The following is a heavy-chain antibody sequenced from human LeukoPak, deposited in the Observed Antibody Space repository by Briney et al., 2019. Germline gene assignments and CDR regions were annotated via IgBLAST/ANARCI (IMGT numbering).Heavy chain of an antibody. CDR1: GGSISSHY. V-gene: IGHV4-59*11. J-gene: IGHJ6*03. Sequence: SETLSLTCTVSGGSISSHYWGWIRQPPGKGLEWIGYIYYSGSTNYNPSLKSRVTIPVDTSKNQFSLKLSSVTAADTAVYYCARAAGKEGYYYYYYYMDVWGKGTTVTVSS. D-gene: IGHD6-13*01. CDR2: IYYSGST. CDR3: ARAAGKEGYYYYYYYMDV.